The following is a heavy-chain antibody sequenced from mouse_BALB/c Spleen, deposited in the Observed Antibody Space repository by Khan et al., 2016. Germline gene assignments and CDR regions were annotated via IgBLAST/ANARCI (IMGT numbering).Heavy chain of an antibody. Sequence: VTLQQSGAELVKPGASVKLSCTASGFNIKDTYMHWVKPRPEQGLEWIGRIDPANGNTKYDPKFPGKATITADTSSNTAYLQLSSLTSEDTAVYYCARSPYDYDVGFAYWGQGTLVTVSA. V-gene: IGHV14-3*02. CDR3: ARSPYDYDVGFAY. CDR1: GFNIKDTY. J-gene: IGHJ3*01. CDR2: IDPANGNT. D-gene: IGHD2-4*01.